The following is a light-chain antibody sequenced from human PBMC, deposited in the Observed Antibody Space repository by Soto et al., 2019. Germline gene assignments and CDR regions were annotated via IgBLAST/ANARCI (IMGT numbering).Light chain of an antibody. CDR1: QSVSSY. V-gene: IGKV3-11*01. CDR3: QQRSNGPLT. J-gene: IGKJ5*01. Sequence: SPATLSLSPVERVTLSCRASQSVSSYFAWYQQKPGQAPRLLIYDASNRATGIPARFSGSGSGTDFTLTISSLEPEDFAVYYCQQRSNGPLTFGQGTRLEI. CDR2: DAS.